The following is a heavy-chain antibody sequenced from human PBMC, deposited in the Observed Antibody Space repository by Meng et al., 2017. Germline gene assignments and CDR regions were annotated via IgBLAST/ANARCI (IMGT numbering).Heavy chain of an antibody. J-gene: IGHJ4*02. Sequence: QMRESGPGLVRHSRTLSRTCTVSGASVRSGNYYWSWIRQPPGKGLEWVAYIYYSGSTNKNPSLKSRVTISVDTSKNRFSLKLSSVTAADTAVYYCARVTSSYYFDYWGQGTLVTVSS. CDR2: IYYSGST. V-gene: IGHV4-61*01. D-gene: IGHD2/OR15-2a*01. CDR3: ARVTSSYYFDY. CDR1: GASVRSGNYY.